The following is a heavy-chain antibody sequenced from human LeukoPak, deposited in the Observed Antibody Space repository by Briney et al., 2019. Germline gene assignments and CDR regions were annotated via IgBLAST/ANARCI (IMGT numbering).Heavy chain of an antibody. CDR3: ARSEYYYDSSGYYYSFDY. V-gene: IGHV1-2*02. CDR2: MNPNSGGT. D-gene: IGHD3-22*01. J-gene: IGHJ4*02. Sequence: ASVKVSCKASGGXFSSYAISWVRQAPGQGPEWMGWMNPNSGGTNYAQKFQGRVTMTRDTSISTAYMELSRLRSDDTAVYYCARSEYYYDSSGYYYSFDYWGQGTLVTVSS. CDR1: GGXFSSYA.